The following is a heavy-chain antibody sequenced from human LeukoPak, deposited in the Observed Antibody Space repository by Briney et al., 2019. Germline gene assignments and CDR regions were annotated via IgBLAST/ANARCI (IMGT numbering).Heavy chain of an antibody. Sequence: SETLSLTCGVSGGSISSYYRSWIRQPPGKGLEWIGYLYYSGSTNSNPSLKSRVTMSVDTSKNQFSLKLRSVTAADTAVYYCARGGSGISNAFDIWGQGTMVTVSS. D-gene: IGHD3-10*01. CDR2: LYYSGST. CDR3: ARGGSGISNAFDI. J-gene: IGHJ3*02. CDR1: GGSISSYY. V-gene: IGHV4-59*01.